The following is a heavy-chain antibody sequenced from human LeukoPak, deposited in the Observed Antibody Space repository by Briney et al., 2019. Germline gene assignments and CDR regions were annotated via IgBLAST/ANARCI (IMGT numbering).Heavy chain of an antibody. J-gene: IGHJ4*02. D-gene: IGHD1-26*01. CDR2: ISYDGSNK. V-gene: IGHV3-30*04. Sequence: GGSLRLSCAASGFTFSSYAMHWVRQAPGKVLEWVAVISYDGSNKYYADSVKGRFTISRDNSKNTLYLQMNSLRAEDTAVYYCARDFEEYSGSYQAGYWGQGTLVTVSS. CDR1: GFTFSSYA. CDR3: ARDFEEYSGSYQAGY.